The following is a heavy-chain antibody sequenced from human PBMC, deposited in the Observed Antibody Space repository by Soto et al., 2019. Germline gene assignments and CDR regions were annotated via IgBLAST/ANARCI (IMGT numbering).Heavy chain of an antibody. D-gene: IGHD2-15*01. Sequence: SETLSLTCTVSGGSISSYYWSWIRQPPGKGLEWIGYIYYSGSTNYNPSLKSRVTISVDTSKNQFSLKLSSVTAADTAVYYCAREVVVAATLGYSPPLNWFDPWGQGNLVTVPQ. J-gene: IGHJ5*02. CDR3: AREVVVAATLGYSPPLNWFDP. V-gene: IGHV4-59*01. CDR1: GGSISSYY. CDR2: IYYSGST.